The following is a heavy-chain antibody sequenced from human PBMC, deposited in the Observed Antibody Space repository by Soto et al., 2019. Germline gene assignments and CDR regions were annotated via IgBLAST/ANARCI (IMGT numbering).Heavy chain of an antibody. V-gene: IGHV1-69*05. CDR2: IIPIFGTA. Sequence: SVKVSCKASGGTFSSYAISWVRQAPGQGLEWMGGIIPIFGTANYAQKFQDRITINRDTSASTAYMELSRLRPEDTAVYYCARSFMKRGVIGAFVPWCQAPLVTVS. J-gene: IGHJ5*02. CDR3: ARSFMKRGVIGAFVP. D-gene: IGHD3-16*02. CDR1: GGTFSSYA.